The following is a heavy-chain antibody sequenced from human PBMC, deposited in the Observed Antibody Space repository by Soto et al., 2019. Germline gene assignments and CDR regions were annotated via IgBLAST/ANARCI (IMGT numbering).Heavy chain of an antibody. CDR3: ARDMVKYYDFWSGYYNSLSFDI. CDR1: GYTFTSYG. CDR2: ISAYNGNT. J-gene: IGHJ3*02. V-gene: IGHV1-18*01. D-gene: IGHD3-3*01. Sequence: ASVKVSCTDSGYTFTSYGISWVRQAPGQGLEWMGWISAYNGNTNYAQKLQGRVTMTTDTSTSTAYMELRSLRSDDTAVYYRARDMVKYYDFWSGYYNSLSFDIWGQGTMVTVSS.